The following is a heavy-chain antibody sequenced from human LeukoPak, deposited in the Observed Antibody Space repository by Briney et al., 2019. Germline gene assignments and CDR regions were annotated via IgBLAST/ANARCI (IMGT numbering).Heavy chain of an antibody. V-gene: IGHV3-9*01. J-gene: IGHJ3*01. Sequence: GRSLRLSCVGSGFSLEDYAMHWVRQVPGKGLEWVSSISWDSGSQVYTDSVKGRFTISRDNDKNSLYLQMNSLRLEDTAFYYCIKDMGFDLLKDAFHAWGRGTLVTVSS. CDR3: IKDMGFDLLKDAFHA. CDR2: ISWDSGSQ. CDR1: GFSLEDYA. D-gene: IGHD3-9*01.